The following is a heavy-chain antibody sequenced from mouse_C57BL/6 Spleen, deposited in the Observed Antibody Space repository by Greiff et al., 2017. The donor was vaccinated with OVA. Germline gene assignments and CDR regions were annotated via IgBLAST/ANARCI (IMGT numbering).Heavy chain of an antibody. V-gene: IGHV1-72*01. CDR1: GYTFTSYW. J-gene: IGHJ2*01. CDR3: ARALWTAQATSDY. CDR2: IDPNSGGT. D-gene: IGHD3-2*02. Sequence: VKLQQPGAELVKPGASVKLSCKASGYTFTSYWMHWVKQRPGRGLEWIGRIDPNSGGTKYNEKFKSKATLTVDKPSSTASMQLSSLTSEDSSVYYCARALWTAQATSDYWGQGTTLTVSS.